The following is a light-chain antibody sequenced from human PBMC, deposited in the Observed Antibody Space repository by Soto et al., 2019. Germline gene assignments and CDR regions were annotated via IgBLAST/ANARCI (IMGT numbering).Light chain of an antibody. Sequence: QSVLTQPASVSGSPGQSITISCTGTSSDVGGYNYVSWYQQHPGKAPKLMIYDVSYRPSGVSDRFSGSKSGNTASLTISGLQSEDEADYYCGSYTSGSSYVFGTGTKVTV. CDR2: DVS. V-gene: IGLV2-14*01. CDR3: GSYTSGSSYV. CDR1: SSDVGGYNY. J-gene: IGLJ1*01.